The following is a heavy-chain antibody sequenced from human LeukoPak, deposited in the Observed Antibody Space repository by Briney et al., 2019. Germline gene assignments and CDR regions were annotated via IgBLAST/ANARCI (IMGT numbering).Heavy chain of an antibody. D-gene: IGHD3-3*01. CDR1: GYTFTSYG. V-gene: IGHV1-18*01. CDR3: ARGGYDFWSGYSDYMDV. CDR2: ISAYNGNT. Sequence: ASVKVSCKASGYTFTSYGISWVRQAPGQGLEWMGWISAYNGNTNYAQKLQGRVTMTTDTSTSTAYMELRSLRSDDTAMYYCARGGYDFWSGYSDYMDVWGKGTTVTVSS. J-gene: IGHJ6*03.